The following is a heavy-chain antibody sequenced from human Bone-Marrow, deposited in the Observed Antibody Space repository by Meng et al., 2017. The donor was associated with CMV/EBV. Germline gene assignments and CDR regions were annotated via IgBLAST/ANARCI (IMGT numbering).Heavy chain of an antibody. CDR2: INPNSGGT. D-gene: IGHD2-2*01. CDR3: ATSSGYCSSTSCYSVVEYGMDV. Sequence: ASVKVSCKASGYTFTGYYMHWVRQAPGQGLEWMGWINPNSGGTNYAQKFQGRVTMTRDTSISTAYMELSRLRSDDTAVYYCATSSGYCSSTSCYSVVEYGMDVWGQGTTVTVSS. V-gene: IGHV1-2*02. CDR1: GYTFTGYY. J-gene: IGHJ6*02.